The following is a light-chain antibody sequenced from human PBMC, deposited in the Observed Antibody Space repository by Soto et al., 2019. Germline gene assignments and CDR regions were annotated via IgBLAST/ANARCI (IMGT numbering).Light chain of an antibody. Sequence: QSALTQPASVSGSPGQSITISCTGTSSDVGSYNLVSWYQQHPGKAPKVMIYEVSKRPSGFSNRFSGSKSGNTASLTISELQAEDEADYYCCAYAGSTFYVFGTGTKVTVL. CDR1: SSDVGSYNL. CDR2: EVS. V-gene: IGLV2-23*02. CDR3: CAYAGSTFYV. J-gene: IGLJ1*01.